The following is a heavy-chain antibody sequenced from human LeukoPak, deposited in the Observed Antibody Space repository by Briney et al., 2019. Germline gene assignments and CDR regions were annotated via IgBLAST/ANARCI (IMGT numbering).Heavy chain of an antibody. J-gene: IGHJ3*02. CDR1: GFTFSRSP. Sequence: PGGSLRLSCAASGFTFSRSPMHWVRQAPGKGLEWVAILSHDESNRYYADSVRGRFNISRDDSKNTLYLKINSLTAEDTAMYYCARGGSDGYNYRAFDIWGQGAMVTVSS. V-gene: IGHV3-30*04. D-gene: IGHD5-24*01. CDR2: LSHDESNR. CDR3: ARGGSDGYNYRAFDI.